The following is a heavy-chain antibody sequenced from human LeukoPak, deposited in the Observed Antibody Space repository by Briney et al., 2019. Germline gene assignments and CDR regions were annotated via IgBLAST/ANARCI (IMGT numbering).Heavy chain of an antibody. V-gene: IGHV5-10-1*01. D-gene: IGHD3-10*01. CDR3: ARLDYYGSGSYNSLDP. CDR1: GYSFTSYW. Sequence: GESLKISCKGSGYSFTSYWISWVRQMPGKGLEWMGRIDPSDSYTNYSPSFQGHVTISADKSISTAYLQWSSLKASDTAMYYCARLDYYGSGSYNSLDPWGQGTLVTVSS. CDR2: IDPSDSYT. J-gene: IGHJ5*02.